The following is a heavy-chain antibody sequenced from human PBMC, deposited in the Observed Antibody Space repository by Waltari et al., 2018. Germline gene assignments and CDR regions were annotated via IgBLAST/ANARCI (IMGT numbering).Heavy chain of an antibody. J-gene: IGHJ4*02. V-gene: IGHV1-46*03. CDR2: INPSDTST. D-gene: IGHD1-1*01. CDR3: AIVQSFDY. Sequence: GLEWMGVINPSDTSTSYAQRFQGRVTMTRDTSTSTVYMELSSLRSEDTAVYYCAIVQSFDYWGQGTRVTVSS.